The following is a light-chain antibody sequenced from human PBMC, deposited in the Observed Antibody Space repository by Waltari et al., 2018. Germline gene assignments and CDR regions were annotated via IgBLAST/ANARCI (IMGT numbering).Light chain of an antibody. CDR2: DAS. CDR1: QDISHY. Sequence: DIQVTQSPSSLSASIGDRVTITCQARQDISHYLNWYQHRPGTAPKVLIYDASYLKSGVPSRFSGSGSGTHFTVAISSLQPEDIGTYDCQHHENLVLTFGQGTKLEI. V-gene: IGKV1-33*01. J-gene: IGKJ2*01. CDR3: QHHENLVLT.